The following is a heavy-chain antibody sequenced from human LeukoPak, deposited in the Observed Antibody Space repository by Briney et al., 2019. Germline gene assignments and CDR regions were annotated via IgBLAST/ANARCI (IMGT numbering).Heavy chain of an antibody. CDR1: GFTFSNYW. CDR3: ARDFYGDYALSAFDI. J-gene: IGHJ3*02. D-gene: IGHD4-17*01. V-gene: IGHV3-7*01. CDR2: IKQDGSEK. Sequence: GGSLRLSCAASGFTFSNYWMSWVRQAPGKGLEWVANIKQDGSEKYYVDSVKGRFSISRDNAKDSLYLQMNSLRAEDTAVYYCARDFYGDYALSAFDIWGQATMATVSS.